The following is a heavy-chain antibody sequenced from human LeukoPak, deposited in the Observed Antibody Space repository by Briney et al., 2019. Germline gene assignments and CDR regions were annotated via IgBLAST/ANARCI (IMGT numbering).Heavy chain of an antibody. CDR1: GFTFGDYA. CDR3: TRYLNYDSSGYYSLYYYYMDV. D-gene: IGHD3-22*01. Sequence: PGGSLRLSCTASGFTFGDYAMSWFRQAPGKGLEWVGFIRSKAYGGTTEYAASVKGRFTIPRDDSKSIAYLQMNSLKTEDTAVYYCTRYLNYDSSGYYSLYYYYMDVWGKGTTVTVSS. CDR2: IRSKAYGGTT. V-gene: IGHV3-49*03. J-gene: IGHJ6*03.